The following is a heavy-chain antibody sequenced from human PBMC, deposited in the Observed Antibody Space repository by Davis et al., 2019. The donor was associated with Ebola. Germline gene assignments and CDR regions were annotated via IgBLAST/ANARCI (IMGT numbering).Heavy chain of an antibody. CDR1: GASISSGFFS. CDR3: ARDSDAFDI. V-gene: IGHV4-61*09. J-gene: IGHJ3*02. CDR2: IYTSGST. Sequence: SETLSLTCNVSGASISSGFFSWTWVRQPAGKGLEWIGHIYTSGSTKYNPSLKSRVTISVDTSKNQFSLTLSSVTAADMAVYYCARDSDAFDIWGQGTMVTVSS.